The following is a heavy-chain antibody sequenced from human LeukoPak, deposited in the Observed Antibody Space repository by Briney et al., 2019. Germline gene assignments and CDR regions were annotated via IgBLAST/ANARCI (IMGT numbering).Heavy chain of an antibody. V-gene: IGHV4-38-2*02. CDR3: ARTEYSSGWYAFWDY. CDR2: IYHSGST. Sequence: PSETLSLTCTVSGGSISSGYYWGWIRQPPGKGLEWIGRIYHSGSTYYNPSLKSRVTISVDTSKNQFSLKLSSVTAADTAVYYCARTEYSSGWYAFWDYWGQGTLVTVSS. D-gene: IGHD6-19*01. J-gene: IGHJ4*02. CDR1: GGSISSGYY.